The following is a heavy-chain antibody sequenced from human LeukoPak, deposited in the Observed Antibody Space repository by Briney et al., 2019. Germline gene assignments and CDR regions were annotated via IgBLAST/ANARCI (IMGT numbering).Heavy chain of an antibody. Sequence: GGPLRLSCAASGFTFSSYAMHWVRQAPGKGLEWVAVISYDGSNKYYADSVKGRFTISRDNSKNTLYLQMNSLRAEGTAVYYCARASVRGAHKTYNWFDPWGQGTLVTVSS. CDR2: ISYDGSNK. CDR3: ARASVRGAHKTYNWFDP. V-gene: IGHV3-30*04. J-gene: IGHJ5*02. CDR1: GFTFSSYA. D-gene: IGHD3-10*01.